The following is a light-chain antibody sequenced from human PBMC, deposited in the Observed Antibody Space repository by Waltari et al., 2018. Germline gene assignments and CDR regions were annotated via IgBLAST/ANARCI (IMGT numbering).Light chain of an antibody. CDR2: GAS. V-gene: IGKV3-20*01. CDR3: QQYGSSPLT. J-gene: IGKJ4*01. CDR1: QSVSSSY. Sequence: EIVLTQSPGTLSLSPGERATLSCRASQSVSSSYLAWYQQKPCQAPRLLIYGASSRATGIPDRFSGSGSGTDFTLTISRLEPEDFAVYYCQQYGSSPLTFGGGTKVEIK.